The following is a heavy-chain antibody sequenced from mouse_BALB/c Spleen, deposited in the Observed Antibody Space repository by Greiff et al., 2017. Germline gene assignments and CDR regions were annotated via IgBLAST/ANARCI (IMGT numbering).Heavy chain of an antibody. J-gene: IGHJ2*01. D-gene: IGHD1-1*01. CDR2: IDPANGNT. CDR1: GFNIKDTY. CDR3: ANYGSSFSYYFDY. Sequence: VQLKQSGAELVKPGASVKLSCTASGFNIKDTYMHWVKQRPEQGLEWIGRIDPANGNTKYDPKFQGKATITADTSSNTSYLQLSSLTSEDTAVYYCANYGSSFSYYFDYWGQGTTLTVSS. V-gene: IGHV14-3*02.